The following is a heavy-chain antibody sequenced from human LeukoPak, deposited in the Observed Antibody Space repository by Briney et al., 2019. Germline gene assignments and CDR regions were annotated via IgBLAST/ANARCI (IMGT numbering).Heavy chain of an antibody. D-gene: IGHD6-19*01. CDR1: GGSISSGGYY. J-gene: IGHJ4*02. Sequence: PSQTLSLTCTVSGGSISSGGYYWSWIRQHPGKGLEWIGYIYYSGSTYYNPSLKSRVTISVDTSKNQFSLKPSSVTAADTAVYYCARVGDSSGWYGDYYFDYWGQGTLVTVSS. V-gene: IGHV4-31*03. CDR2: IYYSGST. CDR3: ARVGDSSGWYGDYYFDY.